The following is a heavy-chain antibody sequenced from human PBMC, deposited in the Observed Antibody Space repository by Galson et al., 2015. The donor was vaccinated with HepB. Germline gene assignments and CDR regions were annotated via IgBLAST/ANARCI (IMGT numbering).Heavy chain of an antibody. V-gene: IGHV3-23*01. CDR2: ISAGGT. J-gene: IGHJ4*02. CDR1: GFTFSSLA. Sequence: SLRLSCAASGFTFSSLAMTWVRQAPGKGLDWASTISAGGTYYAESVKGRITISRDNSKSTVYLQMNSLRVDDTAKYYCVKGLFHLDYWGQGALVTVSS. CDR3: VKGLFHLDY.